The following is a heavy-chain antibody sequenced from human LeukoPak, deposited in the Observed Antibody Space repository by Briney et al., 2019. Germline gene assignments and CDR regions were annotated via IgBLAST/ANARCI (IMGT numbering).Heavy chain of an antibody. CDR1: GGSISSSSYY. J-gene: IGHJ6*03. V-gene: IGHV4-39*07. CDR3: ARMSSTPYYYYMDV. Sequence: SETLSLTCTVSGGSISSSSYYWGWIRQPPGKGLEWIGSIYYSGSTYYNPSLKSRVTISVDTSKNQFSLKLSSVTAADTAVYYCARMSSTPYYYYMDVWGKGTTVTVSS. D-gene: IGHD6-13*01. CDR2: IYYSGST.